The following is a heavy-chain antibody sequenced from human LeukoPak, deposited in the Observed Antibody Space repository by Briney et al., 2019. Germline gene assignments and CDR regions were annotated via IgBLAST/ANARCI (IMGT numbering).Heavy chain of an antibody. CDR3: ARDLGYCSGGNCYRLHGMDV. CDR2: ISSRGTTV. D-gene: IGHD2-15*01. J-gene: IGHJ6*02. CDR1: GFTFSTYE. V-gene: IGHV3-48*03. Sequence: GGSLRLSCAASGFTFSTYEINWVRQAPGKGLEWVSYISSRGTTVDYADSVKGRFTISGDNAKNSLYLQMNSLRAEDTAVCFCARDLGYCSGGNCYRLHGMDVWGQGTTVTVSS.